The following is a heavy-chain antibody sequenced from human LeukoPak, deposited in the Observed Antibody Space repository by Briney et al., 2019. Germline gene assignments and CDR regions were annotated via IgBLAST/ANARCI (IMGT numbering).Heavy chain of an antibody. CDR2: IQRGGSES. Sequence: GGSLRLSCAASGFTFTDYWMTWVRQVPGKGLEWVANIQRGGSESYYVDSVKGRFTISRENAKNSLYLQMDSLRVEDTAVYYCARVGTWELQRVFDYWGQGTLVTVSS. CDR3: ARVGTWELQRVFDY. V-gene: IGHV3-7*01. D-gene: IGHD1-26*01. J-gene: IGHJ4*02. CDR1: GFTFTDYW.